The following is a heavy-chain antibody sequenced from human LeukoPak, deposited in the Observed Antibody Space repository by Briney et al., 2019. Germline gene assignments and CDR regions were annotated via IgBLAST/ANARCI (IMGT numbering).Heavy chain of an antibody. CDR1: GYTFIGYF. CDR2: IIPILGIA. V-gene: IGHV1-69*02. D-gene: IGHD5-18*01. Sequence: GASVKVSCTASGYTFIGYFIHWVRQAPGQGREWMGRIIPILGIANYAQKFQGRVTITADKSTSTAYMELSSLRSEDTAVYYCARFSDRRVDTAMDNYYYYGMDVWGQGTTVTVSS. J-gene: IGHJ6*02. CDR3: ARFSDRRVDTAMDNYYYYGMDV.